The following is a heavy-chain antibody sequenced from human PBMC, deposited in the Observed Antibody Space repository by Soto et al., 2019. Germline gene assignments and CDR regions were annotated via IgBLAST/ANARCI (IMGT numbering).Heavy chain of an antibody. CDR3: AREIYSSNTKCDYHGRDV. Sequence: QVQLVQSGGEVKNPGASVRVSCKASGYSFTTYGISWVRQAPGEGLEWMGWTSTFNGNQKYAQKLQDRGTMTTETTTSTAYLELRSLRAADTALYYCAREIYSSNTKCDYHGRDVWGQGTAVTVTS. CDR2: TSTFNGNQ. D-gene: IGHD2-2*01. CDR1: GYSFTTYG. J-gene: IGHJ6*02. V-gene: IGHV1-18*01.